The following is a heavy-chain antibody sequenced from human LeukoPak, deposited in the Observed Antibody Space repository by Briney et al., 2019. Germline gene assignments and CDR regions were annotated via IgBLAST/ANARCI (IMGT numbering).Heavy chain of an antibody. V-gene: IGHV1-18*01. Sequence: ASVKVSCKASGYTFTTYNINWVRQAPGQGLEWMGWITADNGNTNYAQKFQGRVTMTTDTSTSTAYMELSSLRSEDTAVYYCARGSMSGMDVWGQGTTVTVSS. CDR2: ITADNGNT. D-gene: IGHD2-8*01. J-gene: IGHJ6*02. CDR3: ARGSMSGMDV. CDR1: GYTFTTYN.